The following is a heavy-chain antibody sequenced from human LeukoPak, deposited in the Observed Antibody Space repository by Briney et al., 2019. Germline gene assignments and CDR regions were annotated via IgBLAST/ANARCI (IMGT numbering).Heavy chain of an antibody. CDR3: ARDYLYGDPPAFDI. CDR2: MYSRGST. V-gene: IGHV4-4*08. J-gene: IGHJ3*02. D-gene: IGHD4-17*01. CDR1: GGSISSYS. Sequence: SETLSLTCTVSGGSISSYSWSWIGQPPGKGLEWIGYMYSRGSTNDNPSLKSRVTISTDTSKNQLSLRVTSVTAADTAMYYCARDYLYGDPPAFDIWGQGTMVTVSS.